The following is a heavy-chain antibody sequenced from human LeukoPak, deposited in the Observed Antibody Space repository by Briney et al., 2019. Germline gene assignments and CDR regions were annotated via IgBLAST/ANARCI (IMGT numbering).Heavy chain of an antibody. V-gene: IGHV3-23*01. J-gene: IGHJ4*02. CDR2: ISGSGGST. CDR3: AKDDYGDYGAFYFDY. CDR1: GFTFSSYA. Sequence: GGSLRLSCAASGFTFSSYAMSWVRQAPGKGLEWVSAISGSGGSTYYADSVKGRFTISRGNSKNTLYLQMNSLRAEDTAVYYCAKDDYGDYGAFYFDYWGQGTLVTVSS. D-gene: IGHD4-17*01.